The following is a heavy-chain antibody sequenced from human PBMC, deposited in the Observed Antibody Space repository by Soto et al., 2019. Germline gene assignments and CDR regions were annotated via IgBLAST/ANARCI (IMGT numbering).Heavy chain of an antibody. J-gene: IGHJ4*02. Sequence: EVHLVESGGGLVQPGGSLRLSCAASGFTFSSYSLNWVRQAPGKGLEWVSYITSSGTTVYYADSVRGRFAISRDNAKNSLYLQMNSLRDDDSAVYYCARGSSNWAYYFDFWGQGTAVTVSS. CDR2: ITSSGTTV. CDR1: GFTFSSYS. D-gene: IGHD6-13*01. V-gene: IGHV3-48*02. CDR3: ARGSSNWAYYFDF.